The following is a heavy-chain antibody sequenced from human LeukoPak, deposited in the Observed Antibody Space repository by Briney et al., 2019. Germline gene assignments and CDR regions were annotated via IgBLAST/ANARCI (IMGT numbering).Heavy chain of an antibody. J-gene: IGHJ4*02. CDR3: ARVQVDIVATIYYFDY. V-gene: IGHV1-8*03. CDR1: GYTFTIYD. D-gene: IGHD5-12*01. CDR2: MNPNSGNT. Sequence: GASVKVSCTASGYTFTIYDINWVRQATGQGLEWMGWMNPNSGNTGYAQKFQGRVTITRNTSISTAYMELSSLRSEDTAVYYCARVQVDIVATIYYFDYWGQGTLVTVSS.